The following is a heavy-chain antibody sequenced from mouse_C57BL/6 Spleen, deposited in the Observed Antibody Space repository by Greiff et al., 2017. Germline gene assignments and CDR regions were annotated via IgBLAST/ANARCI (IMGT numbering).Heavy chain of an antibody. CDR1: GFSLTSYA. CDR2: IWTGGGT. CDR3: ARNTIDGNYEGAMDD. J-gene: IGHJ4*01. V-gene: IGHV2-9-1*01. Sequence: VQVVESGPGLVAPSQSLSITCTVSGFSLTSYAISWVRQPPGKGLEWLGVIWTGGGTNYNSALKSRLSISKDNSKSQVFLKMNSLQTDDTARYYCARNTIDGNYEGAMDDWGQGTSVTVSS. D-gene: IGHD2-1*01.